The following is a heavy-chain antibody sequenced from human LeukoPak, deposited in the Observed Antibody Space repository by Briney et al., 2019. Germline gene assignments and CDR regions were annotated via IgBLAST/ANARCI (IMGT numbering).Heavy chain of an antibody. CDR3: ARQSGIQLWLPYYYYGMDV. D-gene: IGHD5-18*01. J-gene: IGHJ6*02. V-gene: IGHV4-59*08. Sequence: SETLSLTCTVSGGSISSYYWSWIRQPPGKGLEWIGYIYYSGSTNYNPSLKSRVTISVDTSKNQFSLKLSSVTAADTAVYYCARQSGIQLWLPYYYYGMDVWGQGTTVTVSS. CDR2: IYYSGST. CDR1: GGSISSYY.